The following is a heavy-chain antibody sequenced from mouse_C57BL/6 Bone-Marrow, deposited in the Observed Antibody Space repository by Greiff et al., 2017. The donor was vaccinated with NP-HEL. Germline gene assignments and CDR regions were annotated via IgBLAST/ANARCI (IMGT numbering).Heavy chain of an antibody. V-gene: IGHV1-26*01. Sequence: EVQLQQSGPELVKPGASVKISCKASGYTFTDYYMNWVKQSPGKSLEWIGDINPNNGGTSYNQKFKGKATLTVDKSSSTAYMELRSLTSEDSAVYYCARMGNYGSSYDYFDYWCQGTTLTVTS. CDR2: INPNNGGT. CDR1: GYTFTDYY. J-gene: IGHJ2*01. D-gene: IGHD1-1*01. CDR3: ARMGNYGSSYDYFDY.